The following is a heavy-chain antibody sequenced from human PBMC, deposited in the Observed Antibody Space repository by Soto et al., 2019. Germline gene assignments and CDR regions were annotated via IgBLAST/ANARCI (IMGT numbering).Heavy chain of an antibody. Sequence: GASVKVSCKASGGTFSSYAISWVRQAPGQGLEWMGGIIPIFGTANYAQKFQGRVTITADESTSTAYMELSSLRSEDTAVYYCARGYNYYDILTGYRGGTDYFDYWGQGTLVTVSS. V-gene: IGHV1-69*13. J-gene: IGHJ4*02. CDR2: IIPIFGTA. CDR1: GGTFSSYA. CDR3: ARGYNYYDILTGYRGGTDYFDY. D-gene: IGHD3-9*01.